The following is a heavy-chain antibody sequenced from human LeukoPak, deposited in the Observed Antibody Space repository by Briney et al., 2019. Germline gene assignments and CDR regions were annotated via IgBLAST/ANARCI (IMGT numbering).Heavy chain of an antibody. D-gene: IGHD3-9*01. CDR2: IDYDSSHI. V-gene: IGHV3-21*01. J-gene: IGHJ4*02. Sequence: GGSLRLSCAASGFTFSTSAMNWVRQVPGKGLEWVSSIDYDSSHIYYAASVRGLFTISRDNAGDSVHLQMESLRVEDTAVYYCTRDPLRYLRVGHYDYWGQGTLVAVSS. CDR3: TRDPLRYLRVGHYDY. CDR1: GFTFSTSA.